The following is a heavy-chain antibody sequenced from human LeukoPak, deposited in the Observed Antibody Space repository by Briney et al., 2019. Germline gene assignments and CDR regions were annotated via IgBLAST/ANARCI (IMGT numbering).Heavy chain of an antibody. V-gene: IGHV1-18*01. CDR1: GYTFTNYG. D-gene: IGHD2-15*01. J-gene: IGHJ4*02. Sequence: ASVKVSCKASGYTFTNYGISWVRQAPRQGLEWMGWVSAYADNTNYVQKLQGRVTMTTDTSTSTAYMELRSLISDDTAVYYCARDCIGCHGFDYWGQGTLVTVSS. CDR2: VSAYADNT. CDR3: ARDCIGCHGFDY.